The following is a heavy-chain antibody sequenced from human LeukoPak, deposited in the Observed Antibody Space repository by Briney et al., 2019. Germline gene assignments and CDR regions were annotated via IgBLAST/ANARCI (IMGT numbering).Heavy chain of an antibody. V-gene: IGHV3-64*01. CDR3: ARERAFYYFDY. Sequence: PGGSLRLSCAASGFTFTTYTIRWVRQAPGQGLEYVSAVVGNGGTTYYANSVKGRFTISRDNSKNTVYLQMGSLRAEDTAVYYCARERAFYYFDYWGQGALVTVSS. CDR1: GFTFTTYT. CDR2: VVGNGGTT. J-gene: IGHJ4*02.